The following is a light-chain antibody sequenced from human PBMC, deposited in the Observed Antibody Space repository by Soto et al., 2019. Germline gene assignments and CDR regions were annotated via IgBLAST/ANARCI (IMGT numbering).Light chain of an antibody. CDR2: DAS. Sequence: EIVLTQSPATLSLSPGERATLSCRASQSVSSYLAWYQQQPGQAPRLLIYDASNRATGIPARFSGSGSGTDFTLTISSLDHEDFAVYYCQQRSNWPLATFGQGTKVEIK. J-gene: IGKJ1*01. CDR1: QSVSSY. CDR3: QQRSNWPLAT. V-gene: IGKV3-11*01.